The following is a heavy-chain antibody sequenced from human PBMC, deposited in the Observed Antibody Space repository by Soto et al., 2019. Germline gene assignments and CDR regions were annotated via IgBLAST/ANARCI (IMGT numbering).Heavy chain of an antibody. CDR1: GFRFSDFY. D-gene: IGHD2-8*01. CDR2: ISTSGSNT. J-gene: IGHJ4*02. Sequence: QVQLVESGRGLVKPGGSLRLSCAASGFRFSDFYMTWIRQAPGKGLEWVSHISTSGSNTNYADSVKGRFTVSRDNANNALYLEMNNLRVEDTAVYFCARDRDTYGHGFFDYWGQGTLVTVSS. CDR3: ARDRDTYGHGFFDY. V-gene: IGHV3-11*05.